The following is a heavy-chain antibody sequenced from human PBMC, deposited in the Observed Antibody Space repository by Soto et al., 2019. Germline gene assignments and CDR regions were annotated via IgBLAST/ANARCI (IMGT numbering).Heavy chain of an antibody. CDR1: GYTFTSYG. Sequence: QVQLVQSGAEVKKPGASVKVSCKASGYTFTSYGISWVRQAPGQGLEWMGWINAYHGNTNYAQKLQGRVTMTTDTSTSTAYMELRSLRSDDTAVYYCARDPSWEGRFGDLLDYWGQGTLVTVSS. J-gene: IGHJ4*02. CDR2: INAYHGNT. D-gene: IGHD3-10*01. CDR3: ARDPSWEGRFGDLLDY. V-gene: IGHV1-18*01.